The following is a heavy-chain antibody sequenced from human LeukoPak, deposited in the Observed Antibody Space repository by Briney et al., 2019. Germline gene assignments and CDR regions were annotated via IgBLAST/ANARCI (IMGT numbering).Heavy chain of an antibody. CDR1: GFTFSSYG. D-gene: IGHD4-17*01. Sequence: PGGSLRLSCAASGFTFSSYGMHWVRQAPGKGLEWVAVIWYDGSNKYYADSVKGRFTISRDNSKNTLYLQMNGLRAEDTAVYYCAREKWRHGDYWRYFDLWGRGTLVTVSS. CDR2: IWYDGSNK. V-gene: IGHV3-33*01. CDR3: AREKWRHGDYWRYFDL. J-gene: IGHJ2*01.